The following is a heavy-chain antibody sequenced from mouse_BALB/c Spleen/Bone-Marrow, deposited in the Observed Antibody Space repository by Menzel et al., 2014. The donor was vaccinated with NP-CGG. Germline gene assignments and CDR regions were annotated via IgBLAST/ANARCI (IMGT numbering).Heavy chain of an antibody. V-gene: IGHV5-12-1*01. J-gene: IGHJ2*01. CDR3: ARHGSGYD. D-gene: IGHD3-1*01. CDR1: GFAFSSYD. CDR2: ISSGGGNT. Sequence: EVKLMESGGGLVKPGGSLKLSCAASGFAFSSYDMFWVRQTPEKRLEWVAYISSGGGNTYYPDTVKGRFTISRDNAKNTLYLQMSSLKSEDTAMYYCARHGSGYDWGQGTTLTVSS.